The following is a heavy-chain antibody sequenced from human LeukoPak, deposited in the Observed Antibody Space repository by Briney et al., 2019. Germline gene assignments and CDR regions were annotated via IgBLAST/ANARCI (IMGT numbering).Heavy chain of an antibody. Sequence: GGSLRLSCAASGFTFSYYSMNWVRQAPGKGLEWVSYISSSSSTIFYADSVKGRFAISRDNAKNSLYLQMNSLRDEDTSVYYCARDRGPRTGFMVREAYDYWGQGTLVTVSS. D-gene: IGHD3-10*01. V-gene: IGHV3-48*02. CDR2: ISSSSSTI. CDR1: GFTFSYYS. CDR3: ARDRGPRTGFMVREAYDY. J-gene: IGHJ4*02.